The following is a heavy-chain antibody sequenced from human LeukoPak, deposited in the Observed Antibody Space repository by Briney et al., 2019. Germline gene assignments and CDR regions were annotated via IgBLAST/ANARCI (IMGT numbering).Heavy chain of an antibody. Sequence: SETLSLTCTVSGDSISSYYWSWIRRPPGKGLEWIGYINYSGSTNYNPSLKSRVTVSVDTFKNQFSLKLSSVTAADTAVYYCATSSMVRGVISDWGQGTLVTVSS. CDR1: GDSISSYY. V-gene: IGHV4-59*01. J-gene: IGHJ4*02. CDR3: ATSSMVRGVISD. CDR2: INYSGST. D-gene: IGHD3-10*01.